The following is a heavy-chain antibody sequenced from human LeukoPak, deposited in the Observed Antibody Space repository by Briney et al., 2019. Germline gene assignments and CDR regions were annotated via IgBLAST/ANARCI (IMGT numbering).Heavy chain of an antibody. V-gene: IGHV4-4*07. Sequence: SETLSLTCSVSGGSMSSYYWSWIRQPPGKGLEWIGRLYTSGSTNYNPSLKSRVTLSLDNSKNQFYLKLNSVTAADTAVYYCARDWRDRQQLGGYWGQGTPVTVSS. CDR2: LYTSGST. CDR1: GGSMSSYY. D-gene: IGHD6-13*01. CDR3: ARDWRDRQQLGGY. J-gene: IGHJ4*02.